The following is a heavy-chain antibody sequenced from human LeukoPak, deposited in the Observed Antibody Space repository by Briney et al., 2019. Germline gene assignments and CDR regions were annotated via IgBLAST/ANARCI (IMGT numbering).Heavy chain of an antibody. CDR1: GGTFSSYA. J-gene: IGHJ5*02. CDR3: ARRGDGNVWGSSDWFDP. D-gene: IGHD3-16*01. CDR2: IIPILGIA. Sequence: GAPVKVSCKASGGTFSSYAISWVRQAPGQGLEWMGRIIPILGIANYAQKFQGRVTITADKSTSTAYMELSSLRSEDTAVYYCARRGDGNVWGSSDWFDPWGQGTLVTVSS. V-gene: IGHV1-69*04.